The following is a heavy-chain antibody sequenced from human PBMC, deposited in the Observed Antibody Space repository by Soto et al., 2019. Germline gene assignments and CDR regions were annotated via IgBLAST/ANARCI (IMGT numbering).Heavy chain of an antibody. CDR3: ARFGDDAFDI. Sequence: GGSLRLSCAASGFTFDDYGMSWVRQAPGKGLEWVSGINWNGGSTGYADSVKGRFTISRDNSKNTLYLQMNSLRAEDTAVYYCARFGDDAFDIWGQGTMVTVSS. CDR2: INWNGGST. CDR1: GFTFDDYG. V-gene: IGHV3-20*04. J-gene: IGHJ3*02. D-gene: IGHD3-10*01.